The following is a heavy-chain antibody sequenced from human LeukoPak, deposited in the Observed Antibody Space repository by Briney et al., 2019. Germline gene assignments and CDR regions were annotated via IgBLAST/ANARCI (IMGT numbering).Heavy chain of an antibody. Sequence: GASGKVSCKASGGTFSSYAISWVRQAPGQGPEWMGRIIPILGIANYAQKFQGRVTITADKSTSTACMELSSLRSEDTAVYYCARKENSSGYYDDAFDIWGQGTMVTVSS. CDR3: ARKENSSGYYDDAFDI. CDR1: GGTFSSYA. CDR2: IIPILGIA. V-gene: IGHV1-69*04. D-gene: IGHD3-22*01. J-gene: IGHJ3*02.